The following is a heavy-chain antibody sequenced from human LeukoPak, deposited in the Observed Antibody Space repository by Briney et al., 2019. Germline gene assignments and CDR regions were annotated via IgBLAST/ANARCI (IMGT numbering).Heavy chain of an antibody. CDR1: GFTFSGSA. D-gene: IGHD3-22*01. CDR2: IRSKANSHAT. V-gene: IGHV3-73*01. Sequence: GGSLRLSCAASGFTFSGSAMHWVRQASGKGLEWVGRIRSKANSHATAYAASVKGRFTISRDDTKNTAYLQMNSLKTEDTAVYYCTRYYYDSSGYYRLLPFDYWGQGTLVTVSS. J-gene: IGHJ4*02. CDR3: TRYYYDSSGYYRLLPFDY.